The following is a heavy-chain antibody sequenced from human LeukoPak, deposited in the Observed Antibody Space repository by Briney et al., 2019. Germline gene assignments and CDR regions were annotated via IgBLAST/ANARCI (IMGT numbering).Heavy chain of an antibody. CDR1: GFTFSDYY. V-gene: IGHV3-11*01. J-gene: IGHJ6*02. Sequence: GGSLRLSCAASGFTFSDYYMSWIRQAPGKGLEWVSYISSSGSTIYYADSVKGRFTISRDNAKNSLYLQMNSLRAEDTAVYYCARDSSNWFLFDYYYYYGMDVWGQGTTVTVSS. D-gene: IGHD6-13*01. CDR2: ISSSGSTI. CDR3: ARDSSNWFLFDYYYYYGMDV.